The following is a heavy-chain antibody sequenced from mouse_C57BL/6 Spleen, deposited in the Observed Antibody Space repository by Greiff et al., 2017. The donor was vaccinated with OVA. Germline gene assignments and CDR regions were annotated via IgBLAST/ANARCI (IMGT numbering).Heavy chain of an antibody. CDR2: INPNNGGT. V-gene: IGHV1-26*01. D-gene: IGHD2-3*01. CDR1: GYTFTDYY. Sequence: VQLQQSGPELVKPGASVKISCKASGYTFTDYYMNWVKQSHGKSLEWIGDINPNNGGTSYNQKFKGKATLTVDKSSSTAYMELRSLTSEDSAVYYCARTDGYYYYAMDYWGQGTSVTVSS. CDR3: ARTDGYYYYAMDY. J-gene: IGHJ4*01.